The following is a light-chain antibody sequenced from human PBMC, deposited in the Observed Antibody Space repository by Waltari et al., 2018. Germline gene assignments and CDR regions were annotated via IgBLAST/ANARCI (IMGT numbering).Light chain of an antibody. Sequence: QSALTQPPSVSGSPGQSVTISCTGTSRDIGGYNRFSWYQQSPGTAPKLILYEVNFRPSGVPDRFSGSKSGYTASLTISGLQAEDEAQYYCSSYTSSGDTLIFGGGTDLTVL. CDR1: SRDIGGYNR. J-gene: IGLJ2*01. CDR3: SSYTSSGDTLI. V-gene: IGLV2-18*02. CDR2: EVN.